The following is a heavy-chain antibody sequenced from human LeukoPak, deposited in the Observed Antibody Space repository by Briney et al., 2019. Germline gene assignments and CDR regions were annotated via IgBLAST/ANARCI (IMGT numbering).Heavy chain of an antibody. CDR1: GGSVSSGSYY. D-gene: IGHD3-16*01. V-gene: IGHV4-61*01. J-gene: IGHJ4*02. CDR3: AREGEQIDY. Sequence: SETLSLTCTVSGGSVSSGSYYWSWIRQPPGKGLEWIGYIYYSGSTSYNPSLKSRVTISVDASKNQFSLKLSSVTAADTAVYYCAREGEQIDYWGQGTLVTVSS. CDR2: IYYSGST.